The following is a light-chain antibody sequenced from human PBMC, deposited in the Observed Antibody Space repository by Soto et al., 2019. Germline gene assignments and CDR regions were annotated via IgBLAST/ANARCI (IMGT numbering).Light chain of an antibody. CDR2: DVS. CDR1: STDVGGYDY. CDR3: CSYADNFFYV. Sequence: QAVVTQPRSVSGSPGQSVTISCTGTSTDVGGYDYVSWYQHHPGEAPKLIIFDVSQRPSGVPDRFSGSKSGNTASLTISRLQAEDEADYHCCSYADNFFYVFGTGTQLTVL. V-gene: IGLV2-11*01. J-gene: IGLJ6*01.